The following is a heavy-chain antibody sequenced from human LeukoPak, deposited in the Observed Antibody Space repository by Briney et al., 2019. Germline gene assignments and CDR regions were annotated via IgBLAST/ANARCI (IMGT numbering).Heavy chain of an antibody. V-gene: IGHV4-34*01. CDR2: INHSGST. CDR1: GGSFSGYY. Sequence: PSETLSLTCAVYGGSFSGYYRSWIRQPPGKGLEWIGEINHSGSTNYNPSLKSRVTISVDTSKNQFSLKLSSVTAADTAVYYCARGRRGIAAAAGFDYWGQGTLVTVSS. D-gene: IGHD6-13*01. J-gene: IGHJ4*02. CDR3: ARGRRGIAAAAGFDY.